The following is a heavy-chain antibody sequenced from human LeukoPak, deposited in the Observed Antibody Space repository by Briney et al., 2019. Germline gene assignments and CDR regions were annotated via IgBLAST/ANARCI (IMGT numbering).Heavy chain of an antibody. Sequence: HTGGSLRLSCAASGFTFNSYVMSWVRQAPGKGLGWVSAINGGGGNTYYADSVKGRFTISRDNSKNMVYLQMNSLRADDTAVYYCAKSVVVITFRFDDWGQGALVTVSS. CDR3: AKSVVVITFRFDD. J-gene: IGHJ4*02. D-gene: IGHD2-15*01. CDR1: GFTFNSYV. V-gene: IGHV3-23*01. CDR2: INGGGGNT.